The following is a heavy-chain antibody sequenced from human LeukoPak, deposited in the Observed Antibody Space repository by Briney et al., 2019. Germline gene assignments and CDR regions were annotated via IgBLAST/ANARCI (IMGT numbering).Heavy chain of an antibody. D-gene: IGHD6-13*01. Sequence: SETLSLTCTVSGDSISSSNYDWGWIRQPPGKGLEWIGSIYYTGSTYYNLSLKSRVTISVDTSKNQFSLQLNSVTAADAAKYYCARLVAAAVADWGQGTLVTVSS. J-gene: IGHJ4*02. CDR2: IYYTGST. CDR3: ARLVAAAVAD. V-gene: IGHV4-39*07. CDR1: GDSISSSNYD.